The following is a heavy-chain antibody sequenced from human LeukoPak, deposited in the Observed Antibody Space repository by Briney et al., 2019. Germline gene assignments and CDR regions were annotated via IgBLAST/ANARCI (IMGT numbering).Heavy chain of an antibody. CDR3: AIDQSWTYYGSGTYWSYYYGMDV. V-gene: IGHV4-59*01. CDR1: GGSISSYY. Sequence: SETLSLTCTVSGGSISSYYWSWIRQPPGKGLEWIGYIYYSGSTNYNPSLKSRVTISVDTSKNQFSLKLSSVTAADTAVYYCAIDQSWTYYGSGTYWSYYYGMDVWGQGTTVTVSS. J-gene: IGHJ6*02. D-gene: IGHD3-10*01. CDR2: IYYSGST.